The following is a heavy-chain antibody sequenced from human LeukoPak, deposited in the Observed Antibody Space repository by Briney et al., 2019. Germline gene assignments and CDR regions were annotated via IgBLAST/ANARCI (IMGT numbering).Heavy chain of an antibody. CDR3: ASSGYNFDY. V-gene: IGHV4-34*01. D-gene: IGHD3-22*01. Sequence: SETLSLTCAVYGGSFSGYYWSWIRQPPGKGLEWIGEINHSGSTNYNPSLKSRATISVDTSKNQCSLKLSSVTAADTAVYYCASSGYNFDYWGQGTLVTVSS. CDR1: GGSFSGYY. J-gene: IGHJ4*02. CDR2: INHSGST.